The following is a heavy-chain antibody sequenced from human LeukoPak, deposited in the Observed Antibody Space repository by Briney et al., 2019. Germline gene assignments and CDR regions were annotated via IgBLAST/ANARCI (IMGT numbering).Heavy chain of an antibody. CDR1: GGSISSGDYY. CDR2: IYYSGST. Sequence: SQTLPLTCTVSGGSISSGDYYWSWIRQPPGKGLEGIGYIYYSGSTYYNPSLKSRVTISVDTSKNQFSLKLSSVTAADTAVYYCAREKRLLWFGEFYYYYGMDVWGQGTTVTVSS. V-gene: IGHV4-30-4*01. CDR3: AREKRLLWFGEFYYYYGMDV. D-gene: IGHD3-10*01. J-gene: IGHJ6*02.